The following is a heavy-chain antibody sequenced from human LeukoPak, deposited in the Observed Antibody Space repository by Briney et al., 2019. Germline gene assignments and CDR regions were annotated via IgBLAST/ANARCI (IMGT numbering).Heavy chain of an antibody. J-gene: IGHJ4*02. Sequence: GGSLRLSCAASGFTVSSNYMSWVRQAPGKGLEWVSVIYSGGSTYYADSVKGRFTISRDNSKNTLYLQMNSLRAEDTAVYYCASDRGVRASPLLAYWGQGTLVTVSS. CDR2: IYSGGST. D-gene: IGHD1-26*01. CDR3: ASDRGVRASPLLAY. V-gene: IGHV3-53*01. CDR1: GFTVSSNY.